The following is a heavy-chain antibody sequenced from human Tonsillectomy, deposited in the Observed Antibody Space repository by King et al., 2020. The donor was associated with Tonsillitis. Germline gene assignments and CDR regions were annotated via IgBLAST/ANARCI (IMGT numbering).Heavy chain of an antibody. Sequence: QLVQSGAEVKKPGASVKVSCKASGYTFTNYGINWVRQAPGQGLEWMGWISAYNGNTNYARKLQGRVTMTTDTSTRTAYMELRSLRSDDTAVYYWAREGGYCSGGSCYSYDYFDYWGQGTLVTVSS. D-gene: IGHD2-15*01. CDR1: GYTFTNYG. CDR2: ISAYNGNT. CDR3: AREGGYCSGGSCYSYDYFDY. J-gene: IGHJ4*02. V-gene: IGHV1-18*01.